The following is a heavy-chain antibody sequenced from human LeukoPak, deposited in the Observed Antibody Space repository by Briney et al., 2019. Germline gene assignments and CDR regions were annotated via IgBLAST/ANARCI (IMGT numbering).Heavy chain of an antibody. J-gene: IGHJ4*02. CDR2: ISGDGVST. CDR1: GLPIGDFA. Sequence: PGGSLRLSCVASGLPIGDFAMHWVRQAPGKGLEWVSLISGDGVSTFYADSVKGRFSISRDNSKNSLSLEMNSLRTEDTAVYYCARESGKFDYWGQGTLVAVSS. CDR3: ARESGKFDY. V-gene: IGHV3-43*02.